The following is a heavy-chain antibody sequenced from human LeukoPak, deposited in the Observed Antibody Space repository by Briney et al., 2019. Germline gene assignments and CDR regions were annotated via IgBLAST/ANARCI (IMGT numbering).Heavy chain of an antibody. J-gene: IGHJ3*02. CDR1: GFTFDDYA. Sequence: GGSLRLSCAASGFTFDDYAMHWVRQAPGKGLEWVSGISWNSGSIGYADSVKGRFTISRDNAKNSLYLQMNSLRTEDTALYYCAKDIYPVVYATFGAFDIWGQGTMVTVSS. CDR3: AKDIYPVVYATFGAFDI. V-gene: IGHV3-9*01. CDR2: ISWNSGSI. D-gene: IGHD2-8*02.